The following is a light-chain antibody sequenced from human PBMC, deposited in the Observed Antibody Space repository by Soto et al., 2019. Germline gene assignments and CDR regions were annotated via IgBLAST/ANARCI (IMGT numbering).Light chain of an antibody. CDR3: QQYYSYPPWT. Sequence: AIRMTQSPSSFSASTGDRVTITCRASQGISSYLAWYQQIPGKAPKLLIYAASTLQSGVPSRFSGSGSGTDFTLTISCLQSEDFATYYCQQYYSYPPWTFGQGTKVEIK. V-gene: IGKV1-8*01. CDR1: QGISSY. J-gene: IGKJ1*01. CDR2: AAS.